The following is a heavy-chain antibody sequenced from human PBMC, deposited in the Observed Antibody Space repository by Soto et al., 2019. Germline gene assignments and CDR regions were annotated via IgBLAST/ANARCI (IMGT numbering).Heavy chain of an antibody. CDR2: IIPIFGTA. CDR1: GGTFSSYA. D-gene: IGHD3-16*01. J-gene: IGHJ6*02. Sequence: GASVKVSCKASGGTFSSYAISWVRQAPGQGLEWMGGIIPIFGTANYAQKFQGRVTITADESTSTAYMELSSLRSEDTAVYYCARRGEEILWPYYYGMDVWGQGTTVTVSS. CDR3: ARRGEEILWPYYYGMDV. V-gene: IGHV1-69*13.